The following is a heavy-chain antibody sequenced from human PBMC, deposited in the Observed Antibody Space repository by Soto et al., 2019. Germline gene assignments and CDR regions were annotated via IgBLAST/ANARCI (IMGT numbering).Heavy chain of an antibody. D-gene: IGHD3-3*01. J-gene: IGHJ4*02. V-gene: IGHV1-69*13. CDR3: ARVGGDDFWSGAHKGYFDY. CDR1: GGTFSRYA. Sequence: SVKVSCKASGGTFSRYAISWVRQAPRQGLEWMGGIIPIFGTANYAQKFQGRVTITADESTSTAYMELSSLRSEDTAVYYCARVGGDDFWSGAHKGYFDYWGQGTLVTVS. CDR2: IIPIFGTA.